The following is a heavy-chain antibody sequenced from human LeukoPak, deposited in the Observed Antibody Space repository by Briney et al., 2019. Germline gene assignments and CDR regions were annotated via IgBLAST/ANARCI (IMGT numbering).Heavy chain of an antibody. D-gene: IGHD2-15*01. J-gene: IGHJ6*03. CDR1: GGSISSYY. Sequence: SETLSLTCTVSGGSISSYYWSWIRQPPGKGLEWIGYIYTSGSTNYNPSLKSRVTISVDTSKNQFSLKLSSVTAADTAVYYCARDNAAPYYYYYYMDVWGKGTTVTVSS. V-gene: IGHV4-4*08. CDR3: ARDNAAPYYYYYYMDV. CDR2: IYTSGST.